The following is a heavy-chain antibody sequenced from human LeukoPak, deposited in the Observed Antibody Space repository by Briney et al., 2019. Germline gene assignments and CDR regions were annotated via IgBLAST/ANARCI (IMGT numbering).Heavy chain of an antibody. D-gene: IGHD4-17*01. Sequence: HSGGSLRLSCAVSGFTVSSNYMSWVRQAPGKGLEWVSIIYSGGTTYYADSVKGRFTISRDDSKNILYLQMNSLRAEDTALYYCARGTPCRYGDYDAYWGQGTLVTVSS. V-gene: IGHV3-66*01. CDR3: ARGTPCRYGDYDAY. CDR1: GFTVSSNY. CDR2: IYSGGTT. J-gene: IGHJ4*02.